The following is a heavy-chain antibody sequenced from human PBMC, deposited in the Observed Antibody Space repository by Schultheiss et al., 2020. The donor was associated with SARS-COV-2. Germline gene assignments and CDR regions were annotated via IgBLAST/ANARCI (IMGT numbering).Heavy chain of an antibody. J-gene: IGHJ5*02. Sequence: GGSLRLSCAASGFTFSSYDMHWVRQATGKGLEWVSAIGTAGDTYYPGSVKGRFTISRENAKNSLYLQMNSLRAGDTAVYYCAKSGGYGGGNWFDPWGQGTLVTVAS. CDR3: AKSGGYGGGNWFDP. V-gene: IGHV3-13*01. D-gene: IGHD4-23*01. CDR1: GFTFSSYD. CDR2: IGTAGDT.